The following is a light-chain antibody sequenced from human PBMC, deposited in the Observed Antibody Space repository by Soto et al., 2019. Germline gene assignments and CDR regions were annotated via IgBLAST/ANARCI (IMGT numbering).Light chain of an antibody. J-gene: IGKJ2*01. CDR2: WAS. Sequence: DIVMTQSPDSLAVSLGERATLNCKSSQSVLYTSNNKTYLAWFQKKPGQPPKLLISWASARESGVSDRFSGSGSGTDFTLTINSLRAEDVAVYYCQQYYSPPYTFGQGTHLEIK. V-gene: IGKV4-1*01. CDR3: QQYYSPPYT. CDR1: QSVLYTSNNKTY.